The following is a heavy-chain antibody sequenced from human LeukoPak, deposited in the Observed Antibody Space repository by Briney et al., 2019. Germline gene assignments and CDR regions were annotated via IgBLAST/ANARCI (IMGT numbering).Heavy chain of an antibody. Sequence: ASVKVSCKASGYTFTSYDINWVRQATGQGLEWMGWMNPNSGNTGYAQKFQGRVTMTRNTSISTAYMELSSLRSEDTAVYYCARGKAYYDILTGYSAYYFDCWGQGTLVTVSS. CDR2: MNPNSGNT. J-gene: IGHJ4*02. CDR3: ARGKAYYDILTGYSAYYFDC. D-gene: IGHD3-9*01. CDR1: GYTFTSYD. V-gene: IGHV1-8*01.